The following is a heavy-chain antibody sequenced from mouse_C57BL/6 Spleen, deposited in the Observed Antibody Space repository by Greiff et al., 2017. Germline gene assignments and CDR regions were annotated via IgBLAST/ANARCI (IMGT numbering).Heavy chain of an antibody. D-gene: IGHD2-4*01. V-gene: IGHV2-9*01. Sequence: VQLQQSGPGLVAPSQSLSITCTVSGFSLTSDGVDWVRQPPGKGLEWLGVIWGGGSTNYNSALMSRLCISKDNSKSNVFLNMNSLQTDDTAMYYCDKRDDCDTWFAYWGQGTLVTVSA. CDR2: IWGGGST. CDR3: DKRDDCDTWFAY. CDR1: GFSLTSDG. J-gene: IGHJ3*01.